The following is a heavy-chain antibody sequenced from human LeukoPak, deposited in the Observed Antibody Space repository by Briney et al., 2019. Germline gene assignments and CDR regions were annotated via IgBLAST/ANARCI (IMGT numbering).Heavy chain of an antibody. V-gene: IGHV4-4*02. CDR3: TRESGPCCPSSY. J-gene: IGHJ4*02. CDR2: ISLTGRT. Sequence: SETLSFTCCVSGGTITSTNWWSWVRQLPGQGLEWIGEISLTGRTNYNPSLIGRVIMSLDESRNQLSLTLTSVTAADTAMYYCTRESGPCCPSSYWGQGTLVVVPS. CDR1: GGTITSTNW. D-gene: IGHD1-26*01.